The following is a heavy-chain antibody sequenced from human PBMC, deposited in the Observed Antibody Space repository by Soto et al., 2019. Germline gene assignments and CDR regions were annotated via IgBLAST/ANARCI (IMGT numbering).Heavy chain of an antibody. Sequence: GGSLRLSCAASGFTFSDYYMSWIRQAPGKGLEWVSYISSSGSTIYYADSVKGRFTISRDNAKNSLYLQMNSLRAEDTAVYYCARALKEMVRGGTYYYYYGMDVWGQGTTVTVSS. CDR3: ARALKEMVRGGTYYYYYGMDV. CDR1: GFTFSDYY. CDR2: ISSSGSTI. J-gene: IGHJ6*02. D-gene: IGHD3-10*01. V-gene: IGHV3-11*01.